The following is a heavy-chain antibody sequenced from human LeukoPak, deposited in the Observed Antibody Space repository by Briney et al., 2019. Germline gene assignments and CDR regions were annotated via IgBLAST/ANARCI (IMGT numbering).Heavy chain of an antibody. CDR3: ASSSGWGVAVAIYYMDV. Sequence: GGSLRLSCAASGFSVSSNYMSWVRQTPGKGLEWVSLIYSGGNTYYADSVKGRFTISRDNSKNTLYLQMNSLRAEDTAVYYCASSSGWGVAVAIYYMDVWGKGTTVTVSS. CDR1: GFSVSSNY. J-gene: IGHJ6*03. CDR2: IYSGGNT. V-gene: IGHV3-53*01. D-gene: IGHD6-19*01.